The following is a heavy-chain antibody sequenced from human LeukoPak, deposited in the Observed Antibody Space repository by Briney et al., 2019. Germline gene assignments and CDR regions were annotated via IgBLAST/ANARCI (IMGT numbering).Heavy chain of an antibody. J-gene: IGHJ4*02. CDR2: ISGSGETT. V-gene: IGHV3-23*01. Sequence: GGSLRLSCAASGITFSSYGMTWLRQTPAKGLEWVSAISGSGETTYYSDSVKGRFTISRDNSKNTLFLQMNSLRVEDAAMYYCAKTNGYFDQWGQGTLVAVSS. D-gene: IGHD2-8*01. CDR3: AKTNGYFDQ. CDR1: GITFSSYG.